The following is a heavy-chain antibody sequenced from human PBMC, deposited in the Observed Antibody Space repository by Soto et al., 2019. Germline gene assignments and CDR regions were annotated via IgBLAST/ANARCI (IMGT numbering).Heavy chain of an antibody. CDR1: GGCISSSAYY. J-gene: IGHJ3*02. CDR3: AREGDAFGAPFDI. D-gene: IGHD3-10*01. V-gene: IGHV4-30-4*01. Sequence: QVQLQESGPGLVKPSQTLSLTCTVSGGCISSSAYYWSWVRQPPGKGLEWIGYIHYSGSAPYNPSRESRVIISVDTSSTQFSLRMRSVTAADTAVYYCAREGDAFGAPFDICVQGTLVTVS. CDR2: IHYSGSA.